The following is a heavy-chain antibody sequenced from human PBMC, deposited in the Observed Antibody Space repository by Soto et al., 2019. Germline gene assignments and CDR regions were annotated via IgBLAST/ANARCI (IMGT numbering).Heavy chain of an antibody. V-gene: IGHV4-31*03. Sequence: PSETLSLTCTVSGGSIRSSIYYWGWIRQPPGKGLEWIGYIYYSGSTYYNPSLKSRVTISVDTSKNQFSLKLSSVTAADTAVYNCARRMITFGGVIPWVLLDIWGQGTMVTVSS. D-gene: IGHD3-16*02. J-gene: IGHJ3*02. CDR1: GGSIRSSIYY. CDR3: ARRMITFGGVIPWVLLDI. CDR2: IYYSGST.